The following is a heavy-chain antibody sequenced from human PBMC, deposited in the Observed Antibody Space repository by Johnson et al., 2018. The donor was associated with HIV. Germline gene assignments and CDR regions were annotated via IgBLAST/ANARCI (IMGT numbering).Heavy chain of an antibody. CDR3: VRVAYYYDSSGYSAFDI. CDR2: INWYGGST. D-gene: IGHD3-22*01. Sequence: VQLVESGGGVVRPGGSLRVSCEASGLTFDDYAMSWVRQPPGKGLEWVSGINWYGGSTGYADSVKGRSTISRYNAKNALYLQMNSLRAEDTALYYCVRVAYYYDSSGYSAFDIWGQGTMVTVSS. CDR1: GLTFDDYA. V-gene: IGHV3-20*04. J-gene: IGHJ3*02.